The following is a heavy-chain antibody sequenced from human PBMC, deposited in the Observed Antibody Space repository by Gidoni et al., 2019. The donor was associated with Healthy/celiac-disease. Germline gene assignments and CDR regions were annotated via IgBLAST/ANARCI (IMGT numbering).Heavy chain of an antibody. Sequence: QVQLVQSGAEVKKPGASVKVSCKASGYTFPSYYMPWVRQAPGQGLEWMGIINPSGGSTSYAQKFQGRVTMTRDTSTSTVYMELSSLRSEDTAVYYCARMYCGGDCYRIYYYGMDVWGQGTTVTVSS. CDR3: ARMYCGGDCYRIYYYGMDV. CDR2: INPSGGST. D-gene: IGHD2-21*02. J-gene: IGHJ6*02. CDR1: GYTFPSYY. V-gene: IGHV1-46*03.